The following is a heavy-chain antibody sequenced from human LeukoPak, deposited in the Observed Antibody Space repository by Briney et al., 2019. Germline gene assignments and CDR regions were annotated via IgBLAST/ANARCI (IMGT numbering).Heavy chain of an antibody. V-gene: IGHV3-74*01. CDR2: INSDGSST. Sequence: GGSLRLSCAASGFTFSSYWMHWVRQAPGKGLVWVSRINSDGSSTSYADSVKGRFTISRDNAKNTLYLQMNSLRAEDTAVYYCARGVATIYLNYWGQGTLVTVSS. J-gene: IGHJ4*02. CDR3: ARGVATIYLNY. CDR1: GFTFSSYW. D-gene: IGHD5-24*01.